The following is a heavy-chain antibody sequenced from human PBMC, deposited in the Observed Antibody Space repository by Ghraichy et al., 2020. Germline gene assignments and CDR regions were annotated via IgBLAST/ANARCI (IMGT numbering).Heavy chain of an antibody. CDR1: GYTFTSYG. CDR2: IRGYKGDT. J-gene: IGHJ4*02. D-gene: IGHD4-17*01. CDR3: ARDYGDYTRVFDY. V-gene: IGHV1-18*01. Sequence: SVKVSCKASGYTFTSYGISWVRQAPGQGLEWMGWIRGYKGDTNYAQKLQGRVTMTTDTSTSTAYMELRSLRSDDTAVYYCARDYGDYTRVFDYWGQGTLVTVSS.